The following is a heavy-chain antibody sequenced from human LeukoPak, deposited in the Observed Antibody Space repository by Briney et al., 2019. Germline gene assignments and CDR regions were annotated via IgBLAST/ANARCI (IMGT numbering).Heavy chain of an antibody. CDR2: IYYSGST. V-gene: IGHV4-39*07. Sequence: SETLSLTCTVSGGSISSSSYYWGWIRQPPGKGLEWIGSIYYSGSTYYNPSLKSRVTISVDTSKNQFSLKLSSVTAADTAVYYCAREAPSWYFDLWGRGTLVTVSS. CDR3: AREAPSWYFDL. J-gene: IGHJ2*01. CDR1: GGSISSSSYY.